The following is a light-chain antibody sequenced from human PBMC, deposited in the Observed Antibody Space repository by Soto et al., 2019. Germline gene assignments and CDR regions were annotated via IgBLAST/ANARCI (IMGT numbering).Light chain of an antibody. CDR3: QQSSNNPWT. J-gene: IGKJ1*01. CDR2: STS. Sequence: IRLTQSPSSLSASVGDIVTVSFRSSQTIDNYLNWYVQRPGKAPELLIYSTSNFKSGVPSRFRGSGSGTDFSLTINSLQSEDFATYYCQQSSNNPWTFGQGTKVDIK. CDR1: QTIDNY. V-gene: IGKV1-39*01.